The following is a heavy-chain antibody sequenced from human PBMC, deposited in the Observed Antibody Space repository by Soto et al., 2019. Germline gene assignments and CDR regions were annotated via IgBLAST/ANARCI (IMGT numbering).Heavy chain of an antibody. J-gene: IGHJ4*02. CDR2: ISITGTYI. CDR3: ARGAIRGYSYGHSDY. Sequence: EVHLVESGGGLVEPGGSLTLSCAASGFSFSSYTMDWVRQAQGKGLQWVASISITGTYIYYEDSVKGRFAISRDNAQNSLYLHMSSLRAEDTAVYYCARGAIRGYSYGHSDYWGQGTLVTVSS. CDR1: GFSFSSYT. V-gene: IGHV3-21*01. D-gene: IGHD5-18*01.